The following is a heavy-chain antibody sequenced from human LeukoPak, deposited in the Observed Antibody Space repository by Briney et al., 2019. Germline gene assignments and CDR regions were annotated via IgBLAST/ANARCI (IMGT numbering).Heavy chain of an antibody. D-gene: IGHD3-10*01. Sequence: GASVKVSCTASGYTFTSYGISWVRQAPGQGLEWMGWISAYNGNTNYAQKLQGRVTMTTDTSTSTAYMELRSLRSDDTAVYYCARTDDYYGSGSSPPYFDYWGQGTLVTVSS. J-gene: IGHJ4*02. CDR2: ISAYNGNT. V-gene: IGHV1-18*01. CDR1: GYTFTSYG. CDR3: ARTDDYYGSGSSPPYFDY.